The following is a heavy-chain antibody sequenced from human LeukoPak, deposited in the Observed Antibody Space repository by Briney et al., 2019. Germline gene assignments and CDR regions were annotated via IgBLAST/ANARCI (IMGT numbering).Heavy chain of an antibody. D-gene: IGHD1-26*01. V-gene: IGHV1-69*04. J-gene: IGHJ4*02. CDR3: ARDTSGSYSAY. CDR2: IIPILGIA. CDR1: GGTFSSYA. Sequence: SVKVSCKASGGTFSSYAISWVRQAPGQGLEWMGRIIPILGIANYAQKFQGRVTITADKSTSTAYMELSSLRSEDTAVYYCARDTSGSYSAYWGQGTPVTVSS.